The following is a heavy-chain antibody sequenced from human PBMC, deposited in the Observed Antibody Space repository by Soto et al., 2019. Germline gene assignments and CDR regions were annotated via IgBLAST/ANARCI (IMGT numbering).Heavy chain of an antibody. CDR2: TSAYNGNT. V-gene: IGHV1-18*01. CDR1: GYTFTSYG. CDR3: AREAQDTIGEYYYYYYMDV. Sequence: ASVKVSCKASGYTFTSYGISWVRQAPGQGLEWMGWTSAYNGNTNYAQKLQGRVTMTTDTSTSTAYMELRSLRSDDTAVYYCAREAQDTIGEYYYYYYMDVWGKGTTVTVSS. J-gene: IGHJ6*03. D-gene: IGHD3-16*01.